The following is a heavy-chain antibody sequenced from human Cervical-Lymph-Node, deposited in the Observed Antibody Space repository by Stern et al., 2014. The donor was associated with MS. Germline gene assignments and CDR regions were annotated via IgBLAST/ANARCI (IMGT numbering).Heavy chain of an antibody. D-gene: IGHD3-10*01. V-gene: IGHV3-30*01. CDR3: ARSYGAGIMDV. CDR1: GFTFSDHA. CDR2: ISYDGSNT. Sequence: QVQLVQSGGGVVQPGRTLRLSCAASGFTFSDHAIHWVRPAPGKGLEWVAVISYDGSNTYGADSGKGRFTISRDNSKNTVYLQMNSLRAEDTAVHYCARSYGAGIMDVWGQGTTVTVSS. J-gene: IGHJ6*02.